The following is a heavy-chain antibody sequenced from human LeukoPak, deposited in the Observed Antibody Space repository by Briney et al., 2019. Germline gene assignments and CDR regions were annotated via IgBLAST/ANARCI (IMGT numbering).Heavy chain of an antibody. CDR2: ISSSSSYI. Sequence: GGSLRLSCAASGFTFSSYGMSWVRQAPGKGLEWVSSISSSSSYIYYADSVKGRFTISRDNAKNSLYLQMNSLRAEDTAVYYCARADWDTAMIDYWGQGTLVTVSS. D-gene: IGHD5-18*01. V-gene: IGHV3-21*01. CDR3: ARADWDTAMIDY. J-gene: IGHJ4*02. CDR1: GFTFSSYG.